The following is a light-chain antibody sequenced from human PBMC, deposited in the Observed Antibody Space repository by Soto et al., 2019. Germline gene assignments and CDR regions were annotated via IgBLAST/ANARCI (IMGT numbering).Light chain of an antibody. CDR3: QQYNNWPPDRT. V-gene: IGKV3-15*01. CDR2: GAS. CDR1: QSVSSN. J-gene: IGKJ1*01. Sequence: EIVMTQSPATLSVSPGERATLSCRASQSVSSNLAWYQQKPGQAPRLLIYGASTRATGIPARFRGSGSGTEFTLTISSRRSEDFAIYFCQQYNNWPPDRTFGQGTKVEIK.